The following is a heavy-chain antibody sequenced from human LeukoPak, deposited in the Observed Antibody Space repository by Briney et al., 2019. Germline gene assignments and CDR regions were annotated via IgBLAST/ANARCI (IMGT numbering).Heavy chain of an antibody. D-gene: IGHD5-18*01. Sequence: PSETLSLTCTVSGVSISSYYWFWIRQPPGKGLEWIGYIYDSGSTTGSSPSLKSRVTISVDMSKNQFSLKLNSVTAADTAVYYCAGHRGYAYGPFDYWGQGTLVTVSS. V-gene: IGHV4-59*08. J-gene: IGHJ4*02. CDR3: AGHRGYAYGPFDY. CDR2: IYDSGST. CDR1: GVSISSYY.